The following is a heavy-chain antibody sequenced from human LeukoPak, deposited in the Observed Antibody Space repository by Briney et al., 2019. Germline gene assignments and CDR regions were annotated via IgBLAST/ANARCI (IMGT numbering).Heavy chain of an antibody. CDR1: GGTFSSYA. CDR2: IIPIFGTA. CDR3: VWPRYGNYYYYMDV. D-gene: IGHD2-21*01. J-gene: IGHJ6*03. V-gene: IGHV1-69*06. Sequence: GASVKVSCKASGGTFSSYAISWVRQAPGQGLEWMGGIIPIFGTANYAQKFQGRVTITADKSTSTAYMELSSLRSEDTAVYYCVWPRYGNYYYYMDVWGKGTTVTVSS.